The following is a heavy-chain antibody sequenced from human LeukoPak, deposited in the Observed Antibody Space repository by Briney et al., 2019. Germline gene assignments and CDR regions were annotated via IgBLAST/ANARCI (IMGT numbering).Heavy chain of an antibody. CDR1: GGSISSSSYY. Sequence: SETLSLTCTVSGGSISSSSYYWGWIRQPPGKGLEWIGSTYYSGSTYYNPSLKSRVTISVDTSKNQFSLKLSSVTAADTAVYYCARHEGSYGSSFDYWGQGTLVTVSS. D-gene: IGHD5-18*01. CDR2: TYYSGST. J-gene: IGHJ4*02. CDR3: ARHEGSYGSSFDY. V-gene: IGHV4-39*01.